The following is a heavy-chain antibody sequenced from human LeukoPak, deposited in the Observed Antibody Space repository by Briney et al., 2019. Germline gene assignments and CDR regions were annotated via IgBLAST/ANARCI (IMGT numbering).Heavy chain of an antibody. CDR2: IKSKTDGGTT. J-gene: IGHJ4*02. V-gene: IGHV3-15*01. CDR1: GFTFSNAW. CDR3: TTKSATIYYFDY. Sequence: GGSLRHSCAASGFTFSNAWMSWVRQAPGKGLEWVGRIKSKTDGGTTDYAAPVKGRFTTSRDDSKNTLYLQMNSLKTEDTAVYYCTTKSATIYYFDYWGQGTLVTVSS. D-gene: IGHD5-12*01.